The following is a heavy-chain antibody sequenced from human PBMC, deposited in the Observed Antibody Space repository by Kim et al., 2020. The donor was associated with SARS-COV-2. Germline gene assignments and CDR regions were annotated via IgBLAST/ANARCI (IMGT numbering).Heavy chain of an antibody. CDR3: ARGGGATQYYYYGMDV. D-gene: IGHD1-26*01. Sequence: SQTLSLTCAISGDSVSSNSAAWNWIRQSPSRGLEWLGRTYYRSKWYNDYAVSVKSRITINPDTSKNQFSLQLNSVTPEDTAMYYCARGGGATQYYYYGMDVWGQGTTVTVSS. V-gene: IGHV6-1*01. CDR2: TYYRSKWYN. CDR1: GDSVSSNSAA. J-gene: IGHJ6*02.